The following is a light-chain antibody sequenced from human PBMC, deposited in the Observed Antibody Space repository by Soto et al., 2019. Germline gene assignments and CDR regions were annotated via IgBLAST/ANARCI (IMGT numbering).Light chain of an antibody. J-gene: IGKJ2*03. CDR3: QQYNHYTSYS. V-gene: IGKV1-5*03. CDR2: KAS. CDR1: QSISNC. Sequence: DIPMTHSPSTLSASVGDRVTITCRASQSISNCLAWYQQKPGKPPKLLVYKASTLETGVPSRFSGSGSGTEFTLTISSLQPDDFASYYCQQYNHYTSYSFGQGTKLEIK.